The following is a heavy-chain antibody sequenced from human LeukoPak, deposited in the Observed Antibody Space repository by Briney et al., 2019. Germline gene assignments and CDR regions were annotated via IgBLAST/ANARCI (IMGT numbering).Heavy chain of an antibody. V-gene: IGHV5-51*01. J-gene: IGHJ4*02. CDR1: GYRFTSYW. D-gene: IGHD5-24*01. CDR2: IYPGDADT. Sequence: GESLKISCKGSGYRFTSYWIGWVRQMPGQGLESMGIIYPGDADTRYSPSFQGQVTISADKSISTAYLQWSSLKASDSAMYYCARLRDGYSDCWGQGTLVTVSS. CDR3: ARLRDGYSDC.